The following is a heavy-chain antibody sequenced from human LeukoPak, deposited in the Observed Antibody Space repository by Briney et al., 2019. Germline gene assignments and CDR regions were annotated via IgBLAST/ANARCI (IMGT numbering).Heavy chain of an antibody. CDR1: GGSISTYY. CDR3: ARGGAARLHFQN. CDR2: IYHSGST. J-gene: IGHJ1*01. D-gene: IGHD6-6*01. V-gene: IGHV4-59*01. Sequence: SETLSLTCTVSGGSISTYYWNWIRQPPGKGLEWIGYIYHSGSTNYNPSLQSRVTISVDTSKNQFSLNLNSVTATDTAVYYCARGGAARLHFQNWGQGTLVTVSS.